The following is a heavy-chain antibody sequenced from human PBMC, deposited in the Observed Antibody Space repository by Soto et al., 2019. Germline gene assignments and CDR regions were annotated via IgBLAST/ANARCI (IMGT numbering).Heavy chain of an antibody. Sequence: QVQLVESGGGVVQPGRSLRLSCAASGFTFSSYGMYWVRQAPGKGLEWVARISYDGSDQFYGDSVKGRVTISRDNSKNTLYLQMNSLRSEDTAVYYCAKDTGADYWGQGTVVTVSA. J-gene: IGHJ4*02. V-gene: IGHV3-30*18. CDR3: AKDTGADY. D-gene: IGHD3-10*01. CDR1: GFTFSSYG. CDR2: ISYDGSDQ.